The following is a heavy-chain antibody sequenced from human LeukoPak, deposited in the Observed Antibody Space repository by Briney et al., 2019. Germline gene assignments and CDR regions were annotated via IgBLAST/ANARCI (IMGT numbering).Heavy chain of an antibody. V-gene: IGHV1-2*02. CDR1: GYTFPGYY. Sequence: ASVKVSCKASGYTFPGYYMHWLRQAPGQGLEWMGWINPNSGGTNYAQKFQGRVTMTRDTSISTAYMELSRLRSDDTAVYYCAIEYTIFGVVTIRPLTPRLNYWGQGTLVTVSS. J-gene: IGHJ4*02. CDR3: AIEYTIFGVVTIRPLTPRLNY. D-gene: IGHD3-3*01. CDR2: INPNSGGT.